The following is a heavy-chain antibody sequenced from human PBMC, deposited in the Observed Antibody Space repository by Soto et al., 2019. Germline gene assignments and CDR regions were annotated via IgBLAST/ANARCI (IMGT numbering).Heavy chain of an antibody. CDR1: GYTFTIYD. CDR3: ARASMRGQWLAYFDY. D-gene: IGHD6-19*01. CDR2: MNPNSGNT. J-gene: IGHJ4*02. Sequence: ASVKVSCKASGYTFTIYDINWVRQATGQGLEWMGWMNPNSGNTGYAQKFQGRVTITRDRSMSTGYMELSSLRSDDTAMYYCARASMRGQWLAYFDYWGQGTLVTVSS. V-gene: IGHV1-8*01.